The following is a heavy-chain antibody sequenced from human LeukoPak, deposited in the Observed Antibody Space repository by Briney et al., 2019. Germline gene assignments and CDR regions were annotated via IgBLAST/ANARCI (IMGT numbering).Heavy chain of an antibody. CDR1: GFTFSSFA. V-gene: IGHV3-23*01. D-gene: IGHD6-19*01. CDR3: AIAKGPVDIVVAATGVFGY. J-gene: IGHJ4*02. Sequence: GGSLRLSCAASGFTFSSFAMSWVRQAPGKGLEWVSGISDSGASTYYPDSVKGRFTISRDNSKNMLYLQMNSLRADDTAVYYCAIAKGPVDIVVAATGVFGYWGQGTLVTVSS. CDR2: ISDSGAST.